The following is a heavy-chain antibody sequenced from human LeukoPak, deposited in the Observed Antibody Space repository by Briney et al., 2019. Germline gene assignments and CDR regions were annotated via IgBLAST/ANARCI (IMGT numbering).Heavy chain of an antibody. D-gene: IGHD2-15*01. CDR3: ARDRLDIVVVVAAPGTSWFDP. CDR2: IIPILGIA. V-gene: IGHV1-69*04. Sequence: VASVKVSCKASGGTFSSYAISWVRQAPGQGLEWMGRIIPILGIANYAQKFQGRVTITADKSTSTAYMELSSLRSEDTAVYYCARDRLDIVVVVAAPGTSWFDPWGQGTLVTVSS. CDR1: GGTFSSYA. J-gene: IGHJ5*02.